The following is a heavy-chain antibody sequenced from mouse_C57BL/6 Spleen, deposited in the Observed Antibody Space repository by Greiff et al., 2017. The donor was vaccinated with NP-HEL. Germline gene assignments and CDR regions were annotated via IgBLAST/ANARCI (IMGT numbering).Heavy chain of an antibody. CDR2: INYDGSST. D-gene: IGHD2-4*01. Sequence: EVKVVESEGGLVQPGSSMKLSCTASGFTFSDYYMAWVRQVPEKGLEWVANINYDGSSTYYLDSLKSRFIISRDNAKNILYLQMSSLKSEDTATYYCARDGRLRRGFAYWGQGTLVTVSA. V-gene: IGHV5-16*01. CDR1: GFTFSDYY. CDR3: ARDGRLRRGFAY. J-gene: IGHJ3*01.